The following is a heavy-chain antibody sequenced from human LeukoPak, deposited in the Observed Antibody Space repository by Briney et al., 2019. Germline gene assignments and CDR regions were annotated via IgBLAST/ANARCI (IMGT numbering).Heavy chain of an antibody. Sequence: GGSLRLSCAASGFTVSSNYMSWVRQAPGKGLEWVSVIYSSGMTYYADSVKGRFTICRDNSKNTLYLHMNSLRAEDTAVYYCARDLYGVSHDYWGQGTLVTVSS. CDR2: IYSSGMT. CDR1: GFTVSSNY. CDR3: ARDLYGVSHDY. J-gene: IGHJ4*02. D-gene: IGHD4-17*01. V-gene: IGHV3-53*01.